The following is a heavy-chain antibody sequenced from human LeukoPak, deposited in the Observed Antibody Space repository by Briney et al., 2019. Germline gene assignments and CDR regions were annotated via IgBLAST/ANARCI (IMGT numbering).Heavy chain of an antibody. V-gene: IGHV4-34*01. CDR2: INHSGST. J-gene: IGHJ5*02. Sequence: SESLSLTCAVYGGSFKGYYWSWIRQPPGKGLEWIGEINHSGSTNYNPSLKSRVTISVDTSKNQFSLKLSSVTAAANEQHESRRHGPRVQARVTGRNWFDPWVQGTLVTVSS. CDR1: GGSFKGYY. D-gene: IGHD4-11*01. CDR3: RRHGPRVQARVTGRNWFDP.